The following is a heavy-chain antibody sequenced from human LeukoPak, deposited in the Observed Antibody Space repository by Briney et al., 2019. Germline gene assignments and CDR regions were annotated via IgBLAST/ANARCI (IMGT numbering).Heavy chain of an antibody. CDR1: GGSISSYY. CDR3: ACTPGAARFDP. V-gene: IGHV4-4*07. D-gene: IGHD6-25*01. CDR2: IYTSGST. J-gene: IGHJ5*02. Sequence: SETLSLTCTVSGGSISSYYWSWIRQPAGKGLEWIGRIYTSGSTNYNPSLKSRVTISVDMSKNQFSLKLTSVTAADTAVYYCACTPGAARFDPWGQGTLVTVSS.